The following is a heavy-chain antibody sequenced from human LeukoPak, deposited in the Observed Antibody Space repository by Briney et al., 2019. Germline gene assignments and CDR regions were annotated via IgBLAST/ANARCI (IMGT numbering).Heavy chain of an antibody. V-gene: IGHV5-51*01. CDR3: ARHLSGYSYDY. CDR1: GFTFSSYW. CDR2: IYPGDSDT. Sequence: GESLKISCKGSGFTFSSYWIAWVRQMPGKGLEWMGIIYPGDSDTRYSPSFQGQVTLSADKSISTAYLPWSSLKASDTAMYFCARHLSGYSYDYWGKGTLVTVSS. J-gene: IGHJ4*02. D-gene: IGHD5-18*01.